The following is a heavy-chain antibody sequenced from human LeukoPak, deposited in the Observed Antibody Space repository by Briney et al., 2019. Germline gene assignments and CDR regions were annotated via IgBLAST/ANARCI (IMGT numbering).Heavy chain of an antibody. CDR2: IKEDGSEK. D-gene: IGHD3-3*01. V-gene: IGHV3-7*01. Sequence: PGGSLRLSCATSGFTFNNFWMNWVRQPPGKGLEWVANIKEDGSEKYYVDSVKGRFTISRDNAKNSLYLQMNSLRAEDTAVYYCARGGTIPTHFDYWGQGTLVTVSS. CDR3: ARGGTIPTHFDY. CDR1: GFTFNNFW. J-gene: IGHJ4*02.